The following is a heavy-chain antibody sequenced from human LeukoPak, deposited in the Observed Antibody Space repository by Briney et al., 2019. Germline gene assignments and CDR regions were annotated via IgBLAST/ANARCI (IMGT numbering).Heavy chain of an antibody. Sequence: SETLSLTCTVSGGSISSYYWSWLRQPPGKGLEWIGYIYYSGSTNYNPSLKSRVTISVDTSKNQFSLELSSVTAADTAVYYCARHLTNAFDIWGQGTMVTVSS. CDR2: IYYSGST. CDR1: GGSISSYY. J-gene: IGHJ3*02. V-gene: IGHV4-59*08. CDR3: ARHLTNAFDI.